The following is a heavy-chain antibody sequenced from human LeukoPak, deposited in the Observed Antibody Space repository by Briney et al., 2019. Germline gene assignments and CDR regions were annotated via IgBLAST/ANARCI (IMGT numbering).Heavy chain of an antibody. CDR3: ARGRSGSYRKNWFDP. CDR2: INRSGST. CDR1: GGSFSGYY. D-gene: IGHD1-26*01. Sequence: SETLSLTCAVYGGSFSGYYWSWIRQPPGKGLEWIGEINRSGSTNYNPSLKSRVTISVDTSKNQFSLKLSSVTAADTAVYYCARGRSGSYRKNWFDPWGQGTLVTVSS. J-gene: IGHJ5*02. V-gene: IGHV4-34*01.